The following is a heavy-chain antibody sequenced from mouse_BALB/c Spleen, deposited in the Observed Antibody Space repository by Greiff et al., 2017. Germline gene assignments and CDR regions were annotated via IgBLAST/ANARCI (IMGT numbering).Heavy chain of an antibody. V-gene: IGHV5-9-3*01. D-gene: IGHD4-1*01. Sequence: EVQVVESGGGLVKPGGSLKLSCAASGFTFSSYAMSWVRQTPEKRLEWVATISSGGSYTYYPDSVKGRFTISRDNAKNTLYLQMSSLRSEDTAMYYCARRLGDYAMDYWGQGTSVTVSS. CDR1: GFTFSSYA. CDR3: ARRLGDYAMDY. J-gene: IGHJ4*01. CDR2: ISSGGSYT.